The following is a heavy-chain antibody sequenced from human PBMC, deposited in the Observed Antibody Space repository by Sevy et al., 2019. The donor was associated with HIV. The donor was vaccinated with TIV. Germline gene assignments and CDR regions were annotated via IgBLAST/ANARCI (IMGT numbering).Heavy chain of an antibody. V-gene: IGHV3-21*01. D-gene: IGHD3-10*01. Sequence: GGSLRLSCAASGFTFSNYFMNWVRQAPGKGLEWVSSISSGSGYIFYADSLKGRFTISRDNAKNSLYLYMNSLRAEDTAVYYCARGDYYCSLYYFDYWGPGTLVTVSS. J-gene: IGHJ4*02. CDR3: ARGDYYCSLYYFDY. CDR1: GFTFSNYF. CDR2: ISSGSGYI.